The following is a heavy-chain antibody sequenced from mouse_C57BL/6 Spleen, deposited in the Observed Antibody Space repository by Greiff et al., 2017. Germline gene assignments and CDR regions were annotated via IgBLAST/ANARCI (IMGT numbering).Heavy chain of an antibody. J-gene: IGHJ4*01. CDR1: GFTFSDYG. CDR2: ISSGSSTI. D-gene: IGHD1-1*01. CDR3: ARSYGSSPYYAMDY. V-gene: IGHV5-17*01. Sequence: EVMLVESGGGLVKPGGSLKLSCAASGFTFSDYGMHWVRQAPEKGLEWVAYISSGSSTIYYADTVKGRFTISRDNAKNTLFLQMTSLRSEDTAMYYCARSYGSSPYYAMDYWGQGTSVTVSS.